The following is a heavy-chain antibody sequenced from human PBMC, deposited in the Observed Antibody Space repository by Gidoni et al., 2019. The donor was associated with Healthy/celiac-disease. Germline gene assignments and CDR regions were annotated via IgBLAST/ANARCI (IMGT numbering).Heavy chain of an antibody. Sequence: EVQLLESGGGLVQPGWSLRLSCAASAFTFSSYAMSWCRQAPGKGLEWVSAISGSGGSKYYADSVKGRFTISRDNSKNTLYLQMNSLRAEDAAVYYCTRITMVRGVYYGMDVWGKGTTVTVSS. D-gene: IGHD3-10*01. V-gene: IGHV3-23*01. CDR1: AFTFSSYA. CDR2: ISGSGGSK. CDR3: TRITMVRGVYYGMDV. J-gene: IGHJ6*04.